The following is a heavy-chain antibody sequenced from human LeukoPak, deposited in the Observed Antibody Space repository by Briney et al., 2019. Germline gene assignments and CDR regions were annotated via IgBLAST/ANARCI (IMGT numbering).Heavy chain of an antibody. CDR2: ISSSSSYI. CDR3: ARDVAATGYFDY. D-gene: IGHD6-19*01. J-gene: IGHJ4*02. V-gene: IGHV3-21*01. CDR1: GFTFSSYR. Sequence: GGSLTLSCAASGFTFSSYRMNWVRQAPGKGLEWVSSISSSSSYIYYADSVKGRFTISRDNAKNSLYLQMNSLRAEDTAVYYCARDVAATGYFDYWGQGVLVTVSS.